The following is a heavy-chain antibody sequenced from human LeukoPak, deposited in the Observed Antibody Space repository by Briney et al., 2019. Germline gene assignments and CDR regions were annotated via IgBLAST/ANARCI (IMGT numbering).Heavy chain of an antibody. CDR2: IYTSGST. V-gene: IGHV4-61*02. D-gene: IGHD3-9*01. CDR1: GGSLSSGSYY. J-gene: IGHJ6*03. Sequence: SETLSLTCTVSGGSLSSGSYYWSWIRQPAGKGLEWIGRIYTSGSTNYNPSLKSRVTISVDTSKNQFSLKLSSVTAADTAVYYCARESERYYDILTGYYGGFYYYYMDVWGKGTTVTISS. CDR3: ARESERYYDILTGYYGGFYYYYMDV.